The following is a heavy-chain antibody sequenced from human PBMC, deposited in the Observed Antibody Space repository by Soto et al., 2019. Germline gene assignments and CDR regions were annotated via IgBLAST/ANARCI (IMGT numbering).Heavy chain of an antibody. CDR3: ATWAVVVEGATRGGCFDY. J-gene: IGHJ4*02. V-gene: IGHV3-23*01. CDR2: IIGSGGYT. CDR1: GFTFSSYA. Sequence: EVQLLESGGGLVQPGGSLRLSCAASGFTFSSYAMSWVRQAPGKGLERVSVIIGSGGYTYYADSVKGQFTITRDNSKKTVYVHMDSLRAEDTAVYYCATWAVVVEGATRGGCFDYWGQGSLVSVSS. D-gene: IGHD2-15*01.